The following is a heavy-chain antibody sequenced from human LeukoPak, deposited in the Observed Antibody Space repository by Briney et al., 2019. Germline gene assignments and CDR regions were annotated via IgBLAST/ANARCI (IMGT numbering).Heavy chain of an antibody. CDR3: ARGRVGTYYYGSGSYYNHNWFDP. CDR1: GGSFSGYY. Sequence: SETLSLTCAVYGGSFSGYYWSWIRQPPGKGLEWIGEINHSGSTNYNPSLKSRVTISVDTSKNQFSLKLSSVTAADTAVYYCARGRVGTYYYGSGSYYNHNWFDPWGQGTLVTVSS. J-gene: IGHJ5*02. V-gene: IGHV4-34*01. D-gene: IGHD3-10*01. CDR2: INHSGST.